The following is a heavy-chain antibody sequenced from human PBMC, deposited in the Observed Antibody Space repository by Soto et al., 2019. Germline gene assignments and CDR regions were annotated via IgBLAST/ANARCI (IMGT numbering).Heavy chain of an antibody. V-gene: IGHV3-33*01. CDR1: GFTFSNYG. D-gene: IGHD1-26*01. CDR3: AGGTDYFDY. Sequence: QVQLVESGGDVVQPGRSLRLSCAASGFTFSNYGMHWARQAPGKGLEWVAAILYDGSNKYYADSVKGRFTISRDNSKKTLYLQMNSLRGEDTAVYYCAGGTDYFDYWGQGTLVTVSS. J-gene: IGHJ4*02. CDR2: ILYDGSNK.